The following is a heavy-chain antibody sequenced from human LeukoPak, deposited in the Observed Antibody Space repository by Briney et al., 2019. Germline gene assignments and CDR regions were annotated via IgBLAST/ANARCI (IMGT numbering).Heavy chain of an antibody. Sequence: GESLKISCKGSGYSFTSYWIGWGRQMPGKGVEWMGIIYPGDSDTRYSPSFQGQVTISGDKSISTAYLQWSSLKTSDSAMYYCARQESHFDYWGQGTLVTVSS. CDR1: GYSFTSYW. V-gene: IGHV5-51*01. J-gene: IGHJ4*02. CDR3: ARQESHFDY. CDR2: IYPGDSDT.